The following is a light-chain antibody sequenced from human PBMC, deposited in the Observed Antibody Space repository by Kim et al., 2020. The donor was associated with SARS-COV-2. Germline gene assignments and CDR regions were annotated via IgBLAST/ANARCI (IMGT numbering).Light chain of an antibody. CDR2: GAS. V-gene: IGKV3-15*01. J-gene: IGKJ2*01. CDR3: QQYNKWPPYT. Sequence: VSPGERATLSCRASQSVSSTLAWYQQKPGQAPRLLIYGASTRAPGVPARFSGSGSGTEFTLTISSLQSEDFAVYFCQQYNKWPPYTFGQGTKLEI. CDR1: QSVSST.